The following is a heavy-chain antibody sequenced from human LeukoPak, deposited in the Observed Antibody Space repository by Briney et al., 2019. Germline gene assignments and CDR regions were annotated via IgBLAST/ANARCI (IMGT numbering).Heavy chain of an antibody. V-gene: IGHV6-1*01. CDR2: TYYRSKWYN. CDR3: AREGSTVTTVTIDY. J-gene: IGHJ4*02. CDR1: GDTVSSNSAA. D-gene: IGHD4-17*01. Sequence: SQTLSLTCAISGDTVSSNSAAWNWIRQSPSRGLEWLVRTYYRSKWYNDYAVSVKSRITINPDTSKNQFSLQLNSVTPEDTAVYYCAREGSTVTTVTIDYWGQGTLVTVSS.